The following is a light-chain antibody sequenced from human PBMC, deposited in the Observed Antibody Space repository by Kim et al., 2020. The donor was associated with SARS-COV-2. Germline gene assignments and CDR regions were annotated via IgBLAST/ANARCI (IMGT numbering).Light chain of an antibody. J-gene: IGLJ3*02. CDR3: QSYDTSDQV. Sequence: VTIPCTRRSGSVGSDYVQWYQQRPGSAPTTVLYENYQTPSGVPDRFSCSIDRSSNTASLTISGLRTEDEADYYCQSYDTSDQVFGGGTQLTVL. CDR2: ENY. V-gene: IGLV6-57*03. CDR1: SGSVGSDY.